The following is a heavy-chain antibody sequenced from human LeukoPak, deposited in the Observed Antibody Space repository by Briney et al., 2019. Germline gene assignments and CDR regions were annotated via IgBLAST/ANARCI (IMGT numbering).Heavy chain of an antibody. CDR3: ARVRIVAGREQGFDY. V-gene: IGHV3-30-3*01. D-gene: IGHD6-19*01. CDR2: ISYDGSNK. J-gene: IGHJ4*02. Sequence: PGRSLRLSCAASGFTFSSFAMHWFRQAQGKGLGWVAVISYDGSNKYYADSVKGRFTISRDNSKNTLYLQMNSLRAEDTAVYYCARVRIVAGREQGFDYWGQGTLVTVSS. CDR1: GFTFSSFA.